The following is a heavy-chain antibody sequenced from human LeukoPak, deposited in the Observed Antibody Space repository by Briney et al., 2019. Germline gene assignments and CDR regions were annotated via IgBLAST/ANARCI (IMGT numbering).Heavy chain of an antibody. V-gene: IGHV3-23*01. J-gene: IGHJ4*02. CDR3: AKVFYPAAGTGRVDFPFDY. CDR2: VSGGGGST. D-gene: IGHD6-13*01. Sequence: GGSLRLSCAASGFTFSSYAMSWVRQAPGKGLEWVSSVSGGGGSTYYADSVKGRFTISRDNSKTTLYLQMNSLRAEDTAVYYCAKVFYPAAGTGRVDFPFDYWGQGTLVTVSS. CDR1: GFTFSSYA.